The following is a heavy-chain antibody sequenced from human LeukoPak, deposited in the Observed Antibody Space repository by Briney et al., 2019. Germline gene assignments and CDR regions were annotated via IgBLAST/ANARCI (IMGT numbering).Heavy chain of an antibody. CDR1: DDSFNTHY. CDR3: ARDPTTVTKGFDV. CDR2: ISSIGST. Sequence: PSEILSLTCSVSDDSFNTHYWTWIRHPPGKGLEWIGYISSIGSTNYNPSLKSRVTITIDTSKKQFSLKMTSVTAADTAVYYCARDPTTVTKGFDVWGQGTMVTVSS. D-gene: IGHD4-17*01. V-gene: IGHV4-59*11. J-gene: IGHJ3*01.